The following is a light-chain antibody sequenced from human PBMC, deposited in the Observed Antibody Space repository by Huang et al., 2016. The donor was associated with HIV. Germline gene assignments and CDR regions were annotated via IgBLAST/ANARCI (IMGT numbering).Light chain of an antibody. CDR3: QQYNNWPRT. V-gene: IGKV3-15*01. CDR2: VVS. J-gene: IGKJ1*01. CDR1: QSVSSN. Sequence: EVVMTQSPATLSVSPGDGATLSCRASQSVSSNLAWFQQKHGQPPRLLIYVVSTRATGVPARFSGSGSGTEFTLTISSLQSEDFAVYYCQQYNNWPRTFGQGTKVEI.